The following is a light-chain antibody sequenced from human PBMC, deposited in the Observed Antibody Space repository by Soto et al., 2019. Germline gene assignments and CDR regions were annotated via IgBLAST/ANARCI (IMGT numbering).Light chain of an antibody. CDR3: QQLNVNPPLT. CDR1: QAISNY. Sequence: DIQLTQSPSFLSASVGDRVTITCRASQAISNYLAWYQQKPGQAPRLLIYGAFTLQSGVPSRFRGSGSGTEFTLTISSLQPEDFATYFCQQLNVNPPLTFGGGTKVDIK. J-gene: IGKJ4*01. CDR2: GAF. V-gene: IGKV1-9*01.